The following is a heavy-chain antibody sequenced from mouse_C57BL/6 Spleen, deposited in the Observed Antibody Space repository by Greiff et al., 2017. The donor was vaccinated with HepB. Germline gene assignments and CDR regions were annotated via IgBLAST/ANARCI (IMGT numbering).Heavy chain of an antibody. J-gene: IGHJ2*01. Sequence: VQGVESGAELARPGASVKLSCKASGYTFTSYGISWVKQRTGQGLEWIGEIYPRSGNTYYNEKFKGKATLTADKSSSTAYMELRSLTSEDSAVYFCARCYDYDYFDYWGQGTTLTVSS. CDR2: IYPRSGNT. CDR3: ARCYDYDYFDY. V-gene: IGHV1-81*01. CDR1: GYTFTSYG. D-gene: IGHD2-4*01.